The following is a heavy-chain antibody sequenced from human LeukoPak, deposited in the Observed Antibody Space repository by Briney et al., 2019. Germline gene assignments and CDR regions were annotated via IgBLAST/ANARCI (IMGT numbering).Heavy chain of an antibody. CDR1: GYSFTNYW. D-gene: IGHD3-10*01. J-gene: IGHJ6*03. CDR2: IYPGDSDT. Sequence: GESLKISCKGSGYSFTNYWIGWVRQMPGKGLEWMGIIYPGDSDTRYSPSFQGQVTISADKSISTAYLQWSSLKASDTAMYYCARRREGINMVRGVPNYYYYMDVWGKGTTVTVSS. V-gene: IGHV5-51*01. CDR3: ARRREGINMVRGVPNYYYYMDV.